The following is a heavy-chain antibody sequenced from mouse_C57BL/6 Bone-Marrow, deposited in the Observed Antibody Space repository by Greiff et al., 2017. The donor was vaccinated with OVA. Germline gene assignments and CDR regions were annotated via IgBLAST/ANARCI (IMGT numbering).Heavy chain of an antibody. D-gene: IGHD1-1*01. V-gene: IGHV1-76*01. J-gene: IGHJ1*03. Sequence: QVQLQQSGAELVRPGASVKLSCKASGYTFTDYYINWVKQRPGQGLEWIARIYPGSGNTYYNEKFKGKATLTAEKSSSTAYMQLSSLTSEDSAVYFCASPYLLLRYFDVWGTGTTVTVSS. CDR1: GYTFTDYY. CDR3: ASPYLLLRYFDV. CDR2: IYPGSGNT.